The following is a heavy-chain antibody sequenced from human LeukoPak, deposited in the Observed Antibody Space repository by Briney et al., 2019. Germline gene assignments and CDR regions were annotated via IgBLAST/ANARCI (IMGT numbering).Heavy chain of an antibody. CDR2: IYYSGST. J-gene: IGHJ4*02. Sequence: PSETLSLTCGVSGYSITSGYYWAWIRQPPGKGLEWIGNIYYSGSTYYNPSLKSRVTISVDTSKNQFSLKLSSVTAADTAVYYCARATTDGDYWGQGTLVTVSS. CDR3: ARATTDGDY. V-gene: IGHV4-38-2*01. CDR1: GYSITSGYY. D-gene: IGHD4-11*01.